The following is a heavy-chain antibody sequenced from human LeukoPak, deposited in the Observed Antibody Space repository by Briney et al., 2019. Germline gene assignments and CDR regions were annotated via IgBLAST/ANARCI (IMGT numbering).Heavy chain of an antibody. CDR1: GFSFSSYS. D-gene: IGHD1-26*01. J-gene: IGHJ3*02. V-gene: IGHV3-48*01. CDR2: ISSSSSTI. Sequence: PGGSLRLSCAASGFSFSSYSMNWVRQAPGKGLEWVSYISSSSSTIYYADSVKGRFTISRDNAKNSLYLQMNSLRAEDTAVYYCASLGATSQDDAFDIWGQGTMVTVSS. CDR3: ASLGATSQDDAFDI.